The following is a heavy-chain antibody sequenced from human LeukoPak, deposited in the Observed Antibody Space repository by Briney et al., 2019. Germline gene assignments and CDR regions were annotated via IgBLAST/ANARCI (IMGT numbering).Heavy chain of an antibody. CDR1: GFTFSTYA. CDR3: ARPLSHGDYFPDAFDI. CDR2: ISGSGGST. J-gene: IGHJ3*02. Sequence: GGSLRLSCAASGFTFSTYAMNWVRQAPGKGLEWVSAISGSGGSTYYADSVKGRFTISRDNSKNTLYLQMNSLRAGDTAVFYCARPLSHGDYFPDAFDIWGQGTMVTVSS. D-gene: IGHD4-17*01. V-gene: IGHV3-23*01.